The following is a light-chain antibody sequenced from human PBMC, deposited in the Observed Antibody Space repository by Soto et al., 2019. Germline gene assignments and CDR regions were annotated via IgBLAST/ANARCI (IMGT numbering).Light chain of an antibody. CDR1: QRVSSSY. V-gene: IGKV3-20*01. Sequence: DIVMTQSPATMSVSPRERATLSCRAGQRVSSSYLAGYQQKPGQAPRXLXEGASGRATGIPEWFRGSGSGXYFTLTISRLEPQDFAVYYCQDYGISQRTFGQGTKVDIK. CDR2: GAS. J-gene: IGKJ1*01. CDR3: QDYGISQRT.